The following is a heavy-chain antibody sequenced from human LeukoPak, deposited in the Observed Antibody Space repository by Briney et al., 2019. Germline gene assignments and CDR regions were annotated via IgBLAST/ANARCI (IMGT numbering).Heavy chain of an antibody. D-gene: IGHD6-19*01. CDR3: ARPLARGSSGAFDI. V-gene: IGHV4-59*08. CDR1: GGSISSYY. CDR2: IYYSGST. J-gene: IGHJ3*02. Sequence: SETLSLTCTVSGGSISSYYWSWIRQPPGKGLEWIGYIYYSGSTNYNPSLKSRVTISVDTSKNQFSLKLSSVTAADTAVYYCARPLARGSSGAFDIWGQGTMVTVSS.